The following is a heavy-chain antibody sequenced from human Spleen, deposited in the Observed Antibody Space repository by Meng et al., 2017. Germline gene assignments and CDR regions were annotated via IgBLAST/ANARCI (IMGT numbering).Heavy chain of an antibody. D-gene: IGHD3-10*01. J-gene: IGHJ6*02. V-gene: IGHV2-5*01. Sequence: SGPTLVKPTQSLTLTCTFSGFSLSTSGVGVGWIRQPPGKALEWLALIYWNDDKRYSPSLKSRLAITKDTSKNQVLLTMTNMDPVDTATYYCASLQGSGSYYYGMDVWGQGTTVTVSS. CDR2: IYWNDDK. CDR1: GFSLSTSGVG. CDR3: ASLQGSGSYYYGMDV.